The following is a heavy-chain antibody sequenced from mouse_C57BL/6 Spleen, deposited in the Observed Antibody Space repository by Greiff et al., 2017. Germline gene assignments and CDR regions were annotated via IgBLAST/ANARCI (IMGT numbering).Heavy chain of an antibody. V-gene: IGHV1-64*01. CDR3: ARLDYYGGSYWYFGV. J-gene: IGHJ1*03. CDR2: IHPNSGST. D-gene: IGHD1-1*01. Sequence: QVQLQQPGAELVKPGASVKLSCKASGYTFTSYWMHWVKQRPGQGLEWIGMIHPNSGSTNYNEKFKSKATLTVDKSSSTAYMQLSSLTSEDSAVYYCARLDYYGGSYWYFGVWGTGTTVTVAS. CDR1: GYTFTSYW.